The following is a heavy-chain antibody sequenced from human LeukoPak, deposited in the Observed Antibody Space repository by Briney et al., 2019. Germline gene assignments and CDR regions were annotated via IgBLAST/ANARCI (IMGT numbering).Heavy chain of an antibody. Sequence: SETLSLTCTVSGGSISSSSYYWGWIRQPPGKGLEWIGEINHSGSTNYNPSLKSRVTISVDTSKNQFSLKLSSVTAADTAVYYCARGKALLRPVTTREYMDYWGQGTLVTVSS. CDR3: ARGKALLRPVTTREYMDY. CDR2: INHSGST. D-gene: IGHD4-17*01. V-gene: IGHV4-39*07. J-gene: IGHJ4*02. CDR1: GGSISSSSYY.